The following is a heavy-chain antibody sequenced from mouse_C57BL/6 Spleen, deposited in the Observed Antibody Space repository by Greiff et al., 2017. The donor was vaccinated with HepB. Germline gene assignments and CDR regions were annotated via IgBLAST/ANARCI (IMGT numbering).Heavy chain of an antibody. J-gene: IGHJ1*03. D-gene: IGHD1-1*01. CDR3: ARESYVGYFDV. V-gene: IGHV1-22*01. CDR1: GYTFTDYN. CDR2: INPNNGGT. Sequence: EVQLQESGPELVKPGASVKMSCKASGYTFTDYNMHWVKQSHGKSLEWIGYINPNNGGTSYNQKFKGKATLTVNKSSSTAYMELRSLTSEDSAVYYCARESYVGYFDVWGTGTTVTVSS.